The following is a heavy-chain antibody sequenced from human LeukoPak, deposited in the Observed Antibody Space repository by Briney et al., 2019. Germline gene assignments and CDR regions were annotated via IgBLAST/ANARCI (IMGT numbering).Heavy chain of an antibody. D-gene: IGHD5-18*01. CDR3: ARAEQAMVPYYYSYGMDV. Sequence: PGGSLRLSCAASGFTFSSYWMHWVRHAPGKGLVWVSRINSAGSSTSYADSVKGRFTISRDKAKNTLYLQMNSLRAEDTAVYYCARAEQAMVPYYYSYGMDVWGQGTTVTVSS. V-gene: IGHV3-74*01. CDR1: GFTFSSYW. CDR2: INSAGSST. J-gene: IGHJ6*02.